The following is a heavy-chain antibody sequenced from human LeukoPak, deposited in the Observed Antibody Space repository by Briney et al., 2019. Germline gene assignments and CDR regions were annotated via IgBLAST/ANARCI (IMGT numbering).Heavy chain of an antibody. Sequence: ASVKVSCKASGYTFTGYYMHWVRQAPGQGLEWMGWINPNSGGTNYAQKFQGRVTMTRDTSISTAYMELRSLRSDDTAVYYCAMARSGYSGYEPYGRYYYYGMDVWGQGTTVTVSS. D-gene: IGHD5-12*01. CDR3: AMARSGYSGYEPYGRYYYYGMDV. CDR1: GYTFTGYY. V-gene: IGHV1-2*02. J-gene: IGHJ6*02. CDR2: INPNSGGT.